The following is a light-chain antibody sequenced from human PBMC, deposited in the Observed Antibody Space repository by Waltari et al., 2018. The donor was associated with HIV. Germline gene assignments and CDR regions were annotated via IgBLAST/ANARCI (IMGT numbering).Light chain of an antibody. CDR1: ENIRNN. V-gene: IGKV3-15*01. CDR2: DAS. J-gene: IGKJ1*01. Sequence: EVVMTQSPGTLSVSPGERATLSCRSSENIRNNLAWYQQKPGQAPRLLFYDASARATGVPARFSGSGSVTEFTLTISGLQSEDFAIYYCQQYSRWPPTWTFGQGTKVDVK. CDR3: QQYSRWPPTWT.